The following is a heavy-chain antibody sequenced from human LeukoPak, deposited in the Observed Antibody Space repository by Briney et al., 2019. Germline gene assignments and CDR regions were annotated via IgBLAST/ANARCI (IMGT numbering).Heavy chain of an antibody. Sequence: GGSLRLSCAASGFTFSSCGMHWVRQAPGKGLEWVAFIRYDGGNKYYADSVKGRFTISRDNSKNTLYLQMNSLRAEDTAVYYCAKDDRYSSSSDWGQGTLVTVSS. J-gene: IGHJ4*02. CDR1: GFTFSSCG. CDR3: AKDDRYSSSSD. D-gene: IGHD6-6*01. CDR2: IRYDGGNK. V-gene: IGHV3-30*02.